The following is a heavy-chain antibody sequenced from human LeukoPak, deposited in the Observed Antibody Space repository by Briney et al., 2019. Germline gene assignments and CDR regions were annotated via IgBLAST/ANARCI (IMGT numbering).Heavy chain of an antibody. CDR1: GASFSVNN. Sequence: SETLSLTCAVYGASFSVNNWIWIRQPPGKGPEWIGEINHSGTITYKPSLKSRLTISADTSKNQFSLKLSSVTAADTAVYYCARYCGSENYCISYRGQGTLVTVSS. CDR3: ARYCGSENYCISY. J-gene: IGHJ4*01. V-gene: IGHV4-34*01. CDR2: INHSGTI. D-gene: IGHD3-10*01.